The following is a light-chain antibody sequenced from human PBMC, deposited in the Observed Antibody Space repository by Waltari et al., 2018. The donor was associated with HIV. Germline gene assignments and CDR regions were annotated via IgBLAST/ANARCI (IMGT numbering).Light chain of an antibody. CDR1: IGDVGGYDY. CDR2: EVS. Sequence: QSALTQPPSASGSPGQSLTISCTGTIGDVGGYDYVSWYQQHPGKATKLFIYEVSQRPSGVPDRFSGSKSGNTAFVTVSVLQAEDEADYHCMSYTGHNRWVFSGGTKLTVL. V-gene: IGLV2-8*01. J-gene: IGLJ3*02. CDR3: MSYTGHNRWV.